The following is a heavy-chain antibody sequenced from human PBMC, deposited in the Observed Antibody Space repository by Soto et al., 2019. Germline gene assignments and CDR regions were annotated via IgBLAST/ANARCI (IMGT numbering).Heavy chain of an antibody. CDR3: ARGRYCLTGRCFPNWFDS. J-gene: IGHJ5*01. D-gene: IGHD2-15*01. CDR2: IYKSTTT. CDR1: GDSISTVDYF. V-gene: IGHV4-30-4*01. Sequence: PSETLSLTCSVSGDSISTVDYFWAWIRQPPGQALEYIGYIYKSTTTYYNPSFEGRVAISLDTSKSQFSLTVPSVTAADTAVYFCARGRYCLTGRCFPNWFDSWGQGTLVTVSS.